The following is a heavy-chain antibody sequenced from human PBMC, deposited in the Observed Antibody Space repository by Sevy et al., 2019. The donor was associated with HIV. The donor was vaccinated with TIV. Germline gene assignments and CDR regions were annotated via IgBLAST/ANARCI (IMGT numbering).Heavy chain of an antibody. CDR1: GFTFSDYG. CDR2: ISYDGSDI. D-gene: IGHD1-26*01. Sequence: GGSLRLSCEVSGFTFSDYGMHWVRQAPGKGLEWLAVISYDGSDIYYPDSVEGRFTVSRDNSKNTLYLQMNSLRPEDTAVYYCSNGAGGSDWVGFDYWGQGTLVTVSS. V-gene: IGHV3-30*03. J-gene: IGHJ4*02. CDR3: SNGAGGSDWVGFDY.